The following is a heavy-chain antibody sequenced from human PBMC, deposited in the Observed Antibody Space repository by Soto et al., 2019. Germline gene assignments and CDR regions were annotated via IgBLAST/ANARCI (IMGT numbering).Heavy chain of an antibody. CDR3: ARDNPTVTTIYNSHSSGMDV. J-gene: IGHJ6*02. CDR2: IIPLFGTS. D-gene: IGHD4-4*01. Sequence: QVKLVQSGAEVRKPGSAVKVSCKASGGTFSTYGINWVRQAPGQGLEWMGGIIPLFGTSSYAQQFEGRVTITADASSSTAYMELSSLRSEDTAVYYCARDNPTVTTIYNSHSSGMDVWGQWTTVTVSS. V-gene: IGHV1-69*01. CDR1: GGTFSTYG.